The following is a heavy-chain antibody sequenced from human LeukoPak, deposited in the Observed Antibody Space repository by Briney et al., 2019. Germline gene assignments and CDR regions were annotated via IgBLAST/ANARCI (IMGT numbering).Heavy chain of an antibody. CDR1: GFTFSSYA. J-gene: IGHJ5*02. CDR3: AKDRHSSSWYTNRFDP. V-gene: IGHV3-23*01. CDR2: ISGSGGST. D-gene: IGHD6-13*01. Sequence: GGSLRLSCAASGFTFSSYAMSWVRQAPGKGLEWVSAISGSGGSTYYADSVKGRFTISRDNSKNTLYLQMNSLRAEDTAVYYCAKDRHSSSWYTNRFDPWGQGTLVTVSS.